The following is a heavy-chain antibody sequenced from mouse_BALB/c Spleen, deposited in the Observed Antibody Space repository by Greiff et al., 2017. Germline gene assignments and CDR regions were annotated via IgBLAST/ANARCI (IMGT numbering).Heavy chain of an antibody. CDR1: GYTFTDYA. D-gene: IGHD2-1*01. J-gene: IGHJ2*01. CDR3: ARLGGNYGGFDY. V-gene: IGHV1S137*01. Sequence: VQLQQSGAELVRPGVSVKISCKGSGYTFTDYAMHWVKQSHAKSLEWIGVISTYYGDASYNQKFKGKATMTVDKSSSTAYMELARLTSEDSAIYYCARLGGNYGGFDYWGQGTTLTVSS. CDR2: ISTYYGDA.